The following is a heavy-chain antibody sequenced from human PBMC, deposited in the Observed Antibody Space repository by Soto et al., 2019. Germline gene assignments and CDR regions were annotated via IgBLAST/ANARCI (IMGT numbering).Heavy chain of an antibody. D-gene: IGHD6-19*01. J-gene: IGHJ4*02. CDR1: GFTFSSYG. V-gene: IGHV3-23*01. CDR3: AKDKPAAGSQWLVPI. Sequence: EGSLRLSCAASGFTFSSYGMTWVRQAPGMGLQWVSAISDSGGRTYYADSVRGRFTISRDNSKNTLYLQLNSLGAEDTAVYYCAKDKPAAGSQWLVPIWGRGTLVTVSS. CDR2: ISDSGGRT.